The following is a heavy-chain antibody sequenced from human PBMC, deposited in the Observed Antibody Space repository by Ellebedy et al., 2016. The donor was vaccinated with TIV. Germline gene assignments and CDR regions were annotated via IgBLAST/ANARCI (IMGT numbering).Heavy chain of an antibody. CDR1: GFTFSSHG. CDR3: ARLAYDGARAFDI. J-gene: IGHJ3*02. Sequence: PGGSLRLSCAASGFTFSSHGMAWVRQAPGKGLEWVSSISSRSGYIHYADSVKGRFTISRDNAKNSLYLQMNSLRAEDTALYYCARLAYDGARAFDIWGQGTMVTVSS. V-gene: IGHV3-21*01. CDR2: ISSRSGYI. D-gene: IGHD2-21*01.